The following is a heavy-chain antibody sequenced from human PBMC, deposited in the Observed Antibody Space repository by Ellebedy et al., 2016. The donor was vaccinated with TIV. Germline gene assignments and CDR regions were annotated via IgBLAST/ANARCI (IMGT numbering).Heavy chain of an antibody. CDR2: IYYSGST. CDR1: GGSISSSSYY. D-gene: IGHD3-16*01. V-gene: IGHV4-39*01. CDR3: ARHLGGSFSP. J-gene: IGHJ5*02. Sequence: MPSETLSLTCTVSGGSISSSSYYWGWIRQPPGKGLEWIGSIYYSGSTYYNPSLKSRVTISVDTSKNQFSLKLSSVTAADTAVYYCARHLGGSFSPWGQGTLVTVSS.